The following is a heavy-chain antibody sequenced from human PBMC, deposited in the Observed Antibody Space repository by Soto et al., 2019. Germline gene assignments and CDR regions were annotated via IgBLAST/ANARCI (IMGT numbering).Heavy chain of an antibody. Sequence: GGSLRLSCAASGFTFSTYGMHWVRQAPGKGLEWVAVISYDGSNKYYADSVKGRFTISRDNSKNTLYLQMDSLRAEDTAVYYCAKDPWAKAEEYYYYIDVWGKGSPVTVSS. D-gene: IGHD1-26*01. CDR3: AKDPWAKAEEYYYYIDV. CDR2: ISYDGSNK. CDR1: GFTFSTYG. V-gene: IGHV3-30*18. J-gene: IGHJ6*03.